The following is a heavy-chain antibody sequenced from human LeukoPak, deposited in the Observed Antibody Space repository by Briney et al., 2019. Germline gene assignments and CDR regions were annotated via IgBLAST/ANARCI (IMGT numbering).Heavy chain of an antibody. CDR2: IRNDGTIK. CDR1: EFTFTPYA. D-gene: IGHD6-13*01. Sequence: PGGPLKLPFAAPEFTFTPYAMHWVRQPPGKGLGWWAFIRNDGTIKYYADSVKGRFTISRDNSKNTLYLQMNSLRAEDTAVYYCAKTGSSSWGYFDYWGQGTLVTVSS. V-gene: IGHV3-30*02. J-gene: IGHJ4*02. CDR3: AKTGSSSWGYFDY.